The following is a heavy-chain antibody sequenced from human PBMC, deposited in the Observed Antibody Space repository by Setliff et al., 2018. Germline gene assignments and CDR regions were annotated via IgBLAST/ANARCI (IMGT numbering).Heavy chain of an antibody. CDR1: GGSFSGYF. Sequence: PSETLSLTCAVYGGSFSGYFWSWIRQAPGRGLEWIGEINDRGSTHYNPSLKSRVTIPIDTSKNQFSLKLTSVTAADTAVYYCARSNMGNYYDSGRYYYYYYMDVWGKGTTVTVSS. J-gene: IGHJ6*03. V-gene: IGHV4-34*01. CDR2: INDRGST. CDR3: ARSNMGNYYDSGRYYYYYYMDV. D-gene: IGHD3-10*01.